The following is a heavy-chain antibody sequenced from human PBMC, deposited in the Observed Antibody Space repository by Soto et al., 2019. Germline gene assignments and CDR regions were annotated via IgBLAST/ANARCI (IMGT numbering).Heavy chain of an antibody. Sequence: PSETLSLTCTVSGGSISSSYWSWIRQPPGKGLEWIGYIYYSGTTNYNPSLKSRVTISVDTSKNQFSLKLSSVTAADTAVYYCAREGAYRYGYFDSWGQGTLVTVSS. J-gene: IGHJ4*02. CDR3: AREGAYRYGYFDS. CDR2: IYYSGTT. D-gene: IGHD5-18*01. CDR1: GGSISSSY. V-gene: IGHV4-59*01.